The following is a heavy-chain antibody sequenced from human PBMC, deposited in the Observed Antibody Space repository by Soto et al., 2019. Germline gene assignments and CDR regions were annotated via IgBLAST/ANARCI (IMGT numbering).Heavy chain of an antibody. CDR2: IWYDGSNK. CDR1: GFTFSSYG. J-gene: IGHJ4*02. D-gene: IGHD6-13*01. V-gene: IGHV3-30*19. CDR3: AMDNSYFRVVAAAGDY. Sequence: SLRLSCAASGFTFSSYGMHWVRQAPGKGLEWVAVIWYDGSNKYYADSVKGRFTISRDNSKNTLYLQMNSLRAEDTAVYYCAMDNSYFRVVAAAGDYWGQGTRVTVSS.